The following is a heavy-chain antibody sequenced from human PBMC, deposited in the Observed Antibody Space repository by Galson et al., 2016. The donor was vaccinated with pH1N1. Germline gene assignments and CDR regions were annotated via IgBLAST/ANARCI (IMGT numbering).Heavy chain of an antibody. Sequence: SLRLSCAASGFTFSCYSMNWVRQAPGKGLEWVSYISSSSSTIYYADSVKGRFTISRDNAKNSLYLQMNSLRAEDTAVYYCARVNHYYYYGMDVWGQGTTVTVSS. D-gene: IGHD1-14*01. CDR1: GFTFSCYS. CDR2: ISSSSSTI. V-gene: IGHV3-48*01. CDR3: ARVNHYYYYGMDV. J-gene: IGHJ6*02.